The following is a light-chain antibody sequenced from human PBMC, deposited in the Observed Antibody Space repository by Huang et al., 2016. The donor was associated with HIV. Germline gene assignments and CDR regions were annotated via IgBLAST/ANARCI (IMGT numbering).Light chain of an antibody. V-gene: IGKV2-28*01. CDR2: LAS. CDR1: QSLLHESGHYY. Sequence: DIVMTQSPLFLSVTPGEPASISCRSNQSLLHESGHYYLDWCLQKPGQSPQLLIYLASTRASGVPDRFTGSGSDTDFTLRINKVEAQDVGVYFCMQALQTPYTFGRGTKLEI. CDR3: MQALQTPYT. J-gene: IGKJ2*01.